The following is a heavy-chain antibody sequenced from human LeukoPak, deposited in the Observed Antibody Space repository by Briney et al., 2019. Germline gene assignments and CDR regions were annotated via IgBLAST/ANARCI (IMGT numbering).Heavy chain of an antibody. CDR3: ARAASSGPLFTYHMDV. D-gene: IGHD3-22*01. Sequence: SETLSLTCTVSGGSISSGSYYWSWIRQPAGKGLEWIGRIYTSGSTNYNPSLKSRVTISVDTSKNQFSLKLSSVTAADTAVYYCARAASSGPLFTYHMDVWGKGTTVTVSS. CDR2: IYTSGST. V-gene: IGHV4-61*02. CDR1: GGSISSGSYY. J-gene: IGHJ6*03.